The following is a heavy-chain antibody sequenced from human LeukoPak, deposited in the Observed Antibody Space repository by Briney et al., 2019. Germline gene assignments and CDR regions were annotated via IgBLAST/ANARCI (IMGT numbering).Heavy chain of an antibody. Sequence: MSSEALSLTCGVSGGSISSGDYYWSWIRQPPGEGLEWIGYIYYSGSAFYNPSLRSRVAISVDTSKNRFSLRLTSVTAADTAVYYCARAQIASKVDYWGQGTLVTVSS. CDR3: ARAQIASKVDY. D-gene: IGHD2-15*01. V-gene: IGHV4-30-4*01. CDR1: GGSISSGDYY. CDR2: IYYSGSA. J-gene: IGHJ4*02.